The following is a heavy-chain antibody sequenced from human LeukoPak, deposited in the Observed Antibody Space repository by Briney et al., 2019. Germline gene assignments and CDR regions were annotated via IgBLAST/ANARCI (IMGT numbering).Heavy chain of an antibody. J-gene: IGHJ4*02. CDR1: GYTLTSYA. D-gene: IGHD4-11*01. Sequence: ASVTVSCKASGYTLTSYAIHWVRQAPGQRPEWMGWINTGNGNTKYSQKFQGRVTITRDTSANTAYMELSSLRFEDTAVYYRARGGSRMTTFYIIDYWGQGTLVTVSS. CDR2: INTGNGNT. CDR3: ARGGSRMTTFYIIDY. V-gene: IGHV1-3*04.